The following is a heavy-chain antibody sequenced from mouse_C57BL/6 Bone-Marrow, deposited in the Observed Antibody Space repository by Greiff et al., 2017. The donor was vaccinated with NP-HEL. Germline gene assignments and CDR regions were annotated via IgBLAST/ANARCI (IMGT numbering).Heavy chain of an antibody. CDR3: TIPLDY. CDR1: GFNIKDGY. J-gene: IGHJ2*01. Sequence: EVKLQESGAELVRPGASVKLSCTASGFNIKDGYMHWVKQRPEQGLEWIGWIDPENGDTEYASKFQGKATITADTSSNTAYLQLSSLTSEDTAVYYCTIPLDYWGQGTTLTVSS. V-gene: IGHV14-4*01. CDR2: IDPENGDT.